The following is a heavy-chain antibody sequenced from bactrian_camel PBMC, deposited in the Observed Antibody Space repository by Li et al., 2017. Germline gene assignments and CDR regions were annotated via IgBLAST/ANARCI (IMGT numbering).Heavy chain of an antibody. J-gene: IGHJ4*01. Sequence: HVQLVESGGDSVQAGGSLRLSCVASGPPHLRPCLAWFRQAPGKEREAIASSHTSGGTAYYAVSVKGRFTVSRDNAKNTLHLQMESLKPEDTAMYYCAASTARTWCSQPGLYRNWGQGTQVTVS. CDR2: SHTSGGTA. D-gene: IGHD6*01. V-gene: IGHV3S1*01. CDR3: AASTARTWCSQPGLYRN. CDR1: GPPHLRPC.